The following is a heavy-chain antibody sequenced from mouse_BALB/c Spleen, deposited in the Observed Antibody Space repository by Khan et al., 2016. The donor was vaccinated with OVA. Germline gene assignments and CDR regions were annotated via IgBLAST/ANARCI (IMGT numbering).Heavy chain of an antibody. CDR3: AKNYASWFAY. J-gene: IGHJ3*01. Sequence: QVQLQQPGPELVKPGASVKMSCKASGYTFTDYVINWVKQRSGQGLEWIGEIYPGSGNSYYSEKFKGKATLTADKSSSTAYMQLSSLTFEDSAVYFCAKNYASWFAYWGQGTLVTVSA. D-gene: IGHD1-1*02. CDR2: IYPGSGNS. V-gene: IGHV1-77*01. CDR1: GYTFTDYV.